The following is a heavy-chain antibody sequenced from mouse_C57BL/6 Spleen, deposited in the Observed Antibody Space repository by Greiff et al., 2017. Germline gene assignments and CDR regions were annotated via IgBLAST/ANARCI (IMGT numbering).Heavy chain of an antibody. CDR2: ISYDGSN. D-gene: IGHD2-9*01. Sequence: VQLKESGPGLVKPSQSLSLTCSVTGYSITSGYYWNWIRQFPGNKLEWMGYISYDGSNNYNPSLKNRISITRDTSKNQFFLKLNSVTTEDTATYYCATYYGDDDAMDYWGQGTSVTVSS. CDR1: GYSITSGYY. V-gene: IGHV3-6*01. CDR3: ATYYGDDDAMDY. J-gene: IGHJ4*01.